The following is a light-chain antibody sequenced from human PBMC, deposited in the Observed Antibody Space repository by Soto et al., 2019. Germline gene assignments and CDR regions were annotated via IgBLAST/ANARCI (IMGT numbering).Light chain of an antibody. V-gene: IGKV3-20*01. CDR3: QQYGSLPWT. CDR2: GAS. CDR1: QSVSSSY. Sequence: EIVLTQSPGTLSLSPGERATLSCRASQSVSSSYLAWYQQKLGQAPRLLIYGASSRATGIPDRVSGSGSGTDFTLTINRLEPEDFAVYYCQQYGSLPWTFGQGTKVEIK. J-gene: IGKJ1*01.